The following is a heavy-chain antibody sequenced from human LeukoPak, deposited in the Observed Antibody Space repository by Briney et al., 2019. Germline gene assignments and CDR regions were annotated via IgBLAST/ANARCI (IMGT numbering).Heavy chain of an antibody. CDR3: ARHPGFLRDFDY. V-gene: IGHV4-39*01. CDR1: GGSISCSIYY. CDR2: IYYSENN. J-gene: IGHJ4*02. Sequence: SETLSLTCTVSGGSISCSIYYWGWIRQPPGKGLEWIGSIYYSENNFYNPSVKGRVSIFVDTSKNQFSLKLSSVTAADTAVYYCARHPGFLRDFDYWGQGTLVTVSS. D-gene: IGHD3-3*01.